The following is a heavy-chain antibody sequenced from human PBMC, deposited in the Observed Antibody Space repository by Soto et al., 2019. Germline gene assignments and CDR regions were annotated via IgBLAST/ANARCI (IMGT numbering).Heavy chain of an antibody. CDR1: GFTFSSYA. J-gene: IGHJ6*02. CDR2: ISYDGSNK. Sequence: HPVESLRLSSAASGFTFSSYAMHWVRQAPGKGLEWVAVISYDGSNKYYADSVKGRFTISRDNSKNTLYLQMNSLRAEDTAVYYCARDSPRVVTIFGVVINQYYYYYGMDVWGQGT. V-gene: IGHV3-30-3*01. CDR3: ARDSPRVVTIFGVVINQYYYYYGMDV. D-gene: IGHD3-3*01.